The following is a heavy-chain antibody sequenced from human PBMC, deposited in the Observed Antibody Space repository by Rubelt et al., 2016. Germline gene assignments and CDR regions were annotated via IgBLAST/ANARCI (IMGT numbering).Heavy chain of an antibody. CDR3: ASDADYYDSSGYYPY. V-gene: IGHV1-18*01. D-gene: IGHD3-22*01. CDR2: LSAYNGNT. CDR1: GYTFTSYG. Sequence: QVQLVQSGAEVKKPGASVKVSCKASGYTFTSYGISWVRQAPGQGLEWMGWLSAYNGNTNYAQKVQGRVTMTTDTSTSTAYMERRSRRSDDTAVYYCASDADYYDSSGYYPYWGQGTLVTVSS. J-gene: IGHJ4*02.